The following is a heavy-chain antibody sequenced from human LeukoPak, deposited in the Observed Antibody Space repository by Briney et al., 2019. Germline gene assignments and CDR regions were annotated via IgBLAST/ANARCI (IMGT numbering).Heavy chain of an antibody. CDR1: GGTFSSYA. CDR3: ARMNYPYNWNDGEPDFDY. J-gene: IGHJ4*02. V-gene: IGHV1-69*13. Sequence: SVKVSCKASGGTFSSYAISWVRQAPGQGLEWMGGIIPIFGTANYAQKFQGRVTITADESASTAYMELSSLRSEDTAVYYCARMNYPYNWNDGEPDFDYWGQGTLVTVSS. CDR2: IIPIFGTA. D-gene: IGHD1-1*01.